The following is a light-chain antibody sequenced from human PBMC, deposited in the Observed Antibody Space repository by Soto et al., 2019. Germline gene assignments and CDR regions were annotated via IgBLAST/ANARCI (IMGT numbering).Light chain of an antibody. CDR3: QQYNNWPWT. V-gene: IGKV3-15*01. J-gene: IGKJ1*01. CDR2: GAS. Sequence: EILMTQSPATLSVSPGDRATISCRASQSVSSNLAWYQQKPGQAPRLLIYGASTRATGIPARFSGSGSGTEFTLTISSLQSEDFAVYYCQQYNNWPWTFGQGTKVDIK. CDR1: QSVSSN.